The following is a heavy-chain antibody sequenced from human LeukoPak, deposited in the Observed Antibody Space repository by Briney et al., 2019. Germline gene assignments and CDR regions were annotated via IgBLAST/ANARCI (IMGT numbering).Heavy chain of an antibody. CDR2: INSDGSSA. Sequence: SGGSLRLSCAASGFTFSRYWMHWVRQAPGKGLVWVSRINSDGSSASYADSVKGRFTISRDNAKNTLYLQMNSLRAEDTAVYYCAREGRRQMATTFDYWGQGTLVTVSS. D-gene: IGHD5-24*01. CDR3: AREGRRQMATTFDY. J-gene: IGHJ4*02. CDR1: GFTFSRYW. V-gene: IGHV3-74*01.